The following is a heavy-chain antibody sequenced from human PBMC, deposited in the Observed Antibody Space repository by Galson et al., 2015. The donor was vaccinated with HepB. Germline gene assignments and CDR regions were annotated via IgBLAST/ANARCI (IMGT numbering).Heavy chain of an antibody. CDR2: ISTYNGNA. J-gene: IGHJ5*02. CDR3: AKGGWNTPGYFMYGFDP. D-gene: IGHD3-9*01. Sequence: SVKVSCKASGYTFTKYGITWVRQAPGQGLEWMGWISTYNGNANYAKKLRGRVTMTTDTSTRTAYMELRSLRSDDTAVYYCAKGGWNTPGYFMYGFDPWGQGTLVTVSS. CDR1: GYTFTKYG. V-gene: IGHV1-18*04.